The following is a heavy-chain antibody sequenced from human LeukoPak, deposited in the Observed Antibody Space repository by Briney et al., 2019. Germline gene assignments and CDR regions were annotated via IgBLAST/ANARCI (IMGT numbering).Heavy chain of an antibody. V-gene: IGHV1-69*06. CDR1: GGTFSSYA. D-gene: IGHD3-10*01. CDR3: ARDRWFGGYYFDY. Sequence: ASMKVSCKASGGTFSSYAISWVRQAPGQGLEWMGGIIPIFGTANYAQKFQGRVTITADKSTSTAYMELSSLRSEDTAVYYCARDRWFGGYYFDYWGQGTLVTVSS. CDR2: IIPIFGTA. J-gene: IGHJ4*02.